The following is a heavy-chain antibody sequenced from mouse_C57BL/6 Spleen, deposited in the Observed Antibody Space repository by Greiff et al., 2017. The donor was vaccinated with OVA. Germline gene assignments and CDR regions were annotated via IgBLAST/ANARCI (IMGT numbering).Heavy chain of an antibody. CDR1: GFTFSSYA. CDR2: ISDGGSYT. CDR3: SREDDYDGRDY. J-gene: IGHJ2*01. D-gene: IGHD2-4*01. V-gene: IGHV5-4*01. Sequence: EVKLLESGGGLVKPGGSLKLSCAASGFTFSSYAMSWVRQTPEKRLEWVATISDGGSYTYYPDNVKGRFTISRDNAKNNLYLQMSHLKSEDTAMYYCSREDDYDGRDYWGQGTTLTVSS.